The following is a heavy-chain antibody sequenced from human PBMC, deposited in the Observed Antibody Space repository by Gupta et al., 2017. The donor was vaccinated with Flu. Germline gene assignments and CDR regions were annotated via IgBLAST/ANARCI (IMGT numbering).Heavy chain of an antibody. Sequence: EVQLVESGGGWVQPGGSLRLSGAAPGFTFSSSSMTWFRQAPGKGLECVAYISSSSSTIYYADSVKGRFTISRDNAKNSLYLQMNSLRDEDTAVYYCARAPDLKTPLDYWGQGTLVTVSS. J-gene: IGHJ4*02. CDR2: ISSSSSTI. CDR1: GFTFSSSS. V-gene: IGHV3-48*02. CDR3: ARAPDLKTPLDY. D-gene: IGHD2-15*01.